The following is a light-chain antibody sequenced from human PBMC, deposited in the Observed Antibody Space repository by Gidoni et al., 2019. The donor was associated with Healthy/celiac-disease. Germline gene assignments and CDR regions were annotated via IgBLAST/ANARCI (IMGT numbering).Light chain of an antibody. Sequence: DIVMPQSPLSLPVTPVEPASIPCRSSQSLLHSNGYNYLDWYLQKPGQSPQLLIYLGSNRASGVPDRFSGSGSGTDFTLKISRVEAEDVGVYYCMQALQTPPTFGGGTKVEIK. CDR2: LGS. CDR3: MQALQTPPT. J-gene: IGKJ4*01. CDR1: QSLLHSNGYNY. V-gene: IGKV2-28*01.